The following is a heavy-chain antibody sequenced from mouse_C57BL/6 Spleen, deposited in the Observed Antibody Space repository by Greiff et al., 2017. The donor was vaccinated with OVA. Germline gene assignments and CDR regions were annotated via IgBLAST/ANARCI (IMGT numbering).Heavy chain of an antibody. J-gene: IGHJ4*01. CDR1: GFSLTSYA. D-gene: IGHD2-4*01. V-gene: IGHV2-9-1*01. CDR2: IWTGGGT. CDR3: ASHIYYDSYYYAMDY. Sequence: VQLVESGPGLVAPSQSLSITCTVSGFSLTSYAISWVRQPPGKGLEWLGVIWTGGGTNYNSALKSRLSISKDNSKSQVFLKMNSLQTDDTARYYCASHIYYDSYYYAMDYWGQGTSVTVSS.